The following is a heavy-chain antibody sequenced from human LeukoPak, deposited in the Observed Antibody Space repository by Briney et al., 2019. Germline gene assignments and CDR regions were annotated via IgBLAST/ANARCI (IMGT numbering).Heavy chain of an antibody. CDR3: AKDLSLYCSSTSCYPSGAFDI. CDR1: GFTFSSYA. J-gene: IGHJ3*02. V-gene: IGHV3-23*01. CDR2: ISGSGGST. Sequence: PGGSLRLSCAASGFTFSSYAMSWVRQAPGKGLEWVSAISGSGGSTYYADSVKGRFTISRDNSKNTLYLQMNSLRAEDTAVYYCAKDLSLYCSSTSCYPSGAFDIWGQGTMVTVSS. D-gene: IGHD2-2*01.